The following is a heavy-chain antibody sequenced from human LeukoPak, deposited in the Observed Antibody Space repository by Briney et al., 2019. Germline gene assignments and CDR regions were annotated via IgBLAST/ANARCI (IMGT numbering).Heavy chain of an antibody. CDR3: ARGAAAGTELDN. V-gene: IGHV5-51*01. CDR2: ICPDDSDT. CDR1: ANSFTTHW. D-gene: IGHD6-13*01. Sequence: GESLKISCQGSANSFTTHWIGWVRQMPGKGLEWMGIICPDDSDTRYSPSFQGQVTISADKSITTAYLQWSSLKASDTAMYYCARGAAAGTELDNWGQGTLVAVSS. J-gene: IGHJ4*02.